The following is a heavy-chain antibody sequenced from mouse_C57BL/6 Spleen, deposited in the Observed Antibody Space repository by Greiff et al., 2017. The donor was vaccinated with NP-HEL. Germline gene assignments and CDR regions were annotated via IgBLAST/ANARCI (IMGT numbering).Heavy chain of an antibody. Sequence: VQLQQSGTELVKPGASVKLSCKASGYTFTSYWMHWVKQRPGQGLEWIGNINPSNGGTNYNEKFKSKATLTVDKSSSTAYMQLSSLTSEDSAVYYCARRAVVADWYFDVWGTGTTVTVSS. CDR1: GYTFTSYW. CDR3: ARRAVVADWYFDV. D-gene: IGHD1-1*01. J-gene: IGHJ1*03. V-gene: IGHV1-53*01. CDR2: INPSNGGT.